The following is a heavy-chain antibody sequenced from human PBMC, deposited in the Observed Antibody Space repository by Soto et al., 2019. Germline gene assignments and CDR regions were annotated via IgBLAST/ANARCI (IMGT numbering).Heavy chain of an antibody. D-gene: IGHD3-10*01. V-gene: IGHV3-23*01. CDR1: GFTFSSYA. J-gene: IGHJ4*02. CDR2: ISGSGRST. Sequence: EVLLLESGGGLVQPGGSLRLSCSASGFTFSSYAMNWVRQVPGKGLAWVSAISGSGRSTYYADSVKGRFTISRDNSRNTLYLQMNSLRAEDTAIYYCANDPQRGWNYYSLYSDYWGQGNLVTVSS. CDR3: ANDPQRGWNYYSLYSDY.